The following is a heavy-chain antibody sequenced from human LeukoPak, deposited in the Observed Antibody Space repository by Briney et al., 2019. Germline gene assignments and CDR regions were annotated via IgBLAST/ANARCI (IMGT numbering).Heavy chain of an antibody. D-gene: IGHD3-22*01. V-gene: IGHV4-39*01. CDR1: GDSISSSSYY. CDR2: IYYRGST. Sequence: TSETLSLTCTISGDSISSSSYYWGWIRQPPGKGLEWIGDIYYRGSTYYNPSLKSRVSISIDTSNNQFSLTLNSVTAADTALYFCARRRHYDSTGYLDWGQGTLVTVSS. J-gene: IGHJ1*01. CDR3: ARRRHYDSTGYLD.